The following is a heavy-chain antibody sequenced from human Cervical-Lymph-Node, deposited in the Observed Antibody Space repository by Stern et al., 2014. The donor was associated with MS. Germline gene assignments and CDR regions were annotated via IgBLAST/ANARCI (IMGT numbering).Heavy chain of an antibody. V-gene: IGHV3-23*04. J-gene: IGHJ4*02. CDR3: AKAVGASPRCFDF. CDR1: GFTFSSYA. CDR2: ISGSGGGT. Sequence: EVQLEESGGGLVQPGGSLRLSCAASGFTFSSYAMSWVRQAPGKGLEWVSAISGSGGGTYYADSVKGRFTISRDNARNTLYLQMNSLRAEDTAVYYCAKAVGASPRCFDFWGQGALVTVSS. D-gene: IGHD1-26*01.